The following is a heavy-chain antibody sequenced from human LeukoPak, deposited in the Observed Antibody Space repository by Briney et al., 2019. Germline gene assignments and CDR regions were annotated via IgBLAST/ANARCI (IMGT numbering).Heavy chain of an antibody. D-gene: IGHD1-1*01. CDR3: ARDKGERSLDH. J-gene: IGHJ4*02. Sequence: GGSLRLSCKASGLPFSASGMHWVRQAPGKGLEWAAMIWSDGSKTYYADSVEGRFTISRDNSKNTVDLQMNRLGVDDTAVYYCARDKGERSLDHWGQGTLVTVSS. V-gene: IGHV3-33*01. CDR2: IWSDGSKT. CDR1: GLPFSASG.